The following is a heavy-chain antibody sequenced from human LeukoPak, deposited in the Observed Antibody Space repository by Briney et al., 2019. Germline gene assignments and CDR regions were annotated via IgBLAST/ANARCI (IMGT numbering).Heavy chain of an antibody. CDR1: GGSFSSYF. D-gene: IGHD3-10*01. Sequence: PSETLSLTCSVSGGSFSSYFWSWVRQPAGKGLEWIGRIYPSGNTNYNPSLKSRVTLSVDTSKTQFTLRLSSVTAADTAVYYCAREDSGSYYNYYYFYMDVWGKGTTVTISS. CDR2: IYPSGNT. CDR3: AREDSGSYYNYYYFYMDV. V-gene: IGHV4-4*07. J-gene: IGHJ6*03.